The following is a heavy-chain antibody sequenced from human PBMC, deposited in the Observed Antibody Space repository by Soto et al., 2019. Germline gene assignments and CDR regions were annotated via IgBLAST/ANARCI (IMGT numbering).Heavy chain of an antibody. CDR2: IYWNDDK. J-gene: IGHJ4*01. CDR1: GFSLSTSGVG. CDR3: AHSAVWSGSYGLHLDY. D-gene: IGHD1-26*01. Sequence: QITLKESGPTLVKPTQTLTLTCTFSGFSLSTSGVGVGWIRQPPGKALEWLALIYWNDDKRYRPSLKSRLTITKHTSKNQVVLTMTNMDPVDTATYYGAHSAVWSGSYGLHLDYLCQGTLLSVSS. V-gene: IGHV2-5*01.